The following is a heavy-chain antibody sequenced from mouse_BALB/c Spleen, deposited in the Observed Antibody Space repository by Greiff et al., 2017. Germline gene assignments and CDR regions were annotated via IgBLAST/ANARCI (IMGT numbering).Heavy chain of an antibody. D-gene: IGHD2-1*01. J-gene: IGHJ4*01. CDR2: ISDGGSYT. CDR3: ARDDGNYNYAMDY. CDR1: GFTFSDYY. V-gene: IGHV5-4*02. Sequence: EVQLVESGGGLVKPGGSLKLSCAASGFTFSDYYMYWVRQTPEKRLEWVATISDGGSYTYYPDSVKGRFTISRDNAKNNLYLQMSSLKSEDTAMYYCARDDGNYNYAMDYWGQGTSVTVSS.